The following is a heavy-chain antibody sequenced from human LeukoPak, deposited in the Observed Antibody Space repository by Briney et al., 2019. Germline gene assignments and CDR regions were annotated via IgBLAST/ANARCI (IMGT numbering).Heavy chain of an antibody. CDR1: GFTFSSYG. CDR3: AKVMGGSDSPFDI. CDR2: ISYDGSNK. V-gene: IGHV3-30*18. D-gene: IGHD1-26*01. Sequence: GGSLRLSCAASGFTFSSYGMHWVRQAPGKGLEWVAVISYDGSNKYYADSVKGRFTISRDNSKNTLYLQMNSLRAEDTAVYYCAKVMGGSDSPFDIWGQGTMVTVSS. J-gene: IGHJ3*02.